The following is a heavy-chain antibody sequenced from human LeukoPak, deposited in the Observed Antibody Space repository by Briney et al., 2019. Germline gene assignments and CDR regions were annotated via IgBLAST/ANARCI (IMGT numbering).Heavy chain of an antibody. V-gene: IGHV4-59*08. D-gene: IGHD5-24*01. J-gene: IGHJ4*02. CDR3: ARHRSGWLQSSFDY. CDR1: GGSISSYY. CDR2: IYYSGST. Sequence: TSETLSLSCTVSGGSISSYYWSWIRQPPGKGLEWIGYIYYSGSTNYNPSLKSRVTISVDTSKNQFSLKLSSVTAADTAVYYCARHRSGWLQSSFDYWGQGTLVTVSS.